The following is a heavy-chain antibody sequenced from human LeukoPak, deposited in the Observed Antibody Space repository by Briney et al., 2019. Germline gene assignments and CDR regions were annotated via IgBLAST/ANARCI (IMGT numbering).Heavy chain of an antibody. CDR3: AKTTGRTGGAFDI. J-gene: IGHJ3*02. CDR1: GFAFSSYW. Sequence: PGGSLRLSCTASGFAFSSYWLSWVRQAPGKGLEWVSAISGSGGSTYYADSVKGRFTISRDNSKNTLYLQMNSLRAEDTAVYYCAKTTGRTGGAFDIWGQGTMVTVSS. D-gene: IGHD1-1*01. CDR2: ISGSGGST. V-gene: IGHV3-23*01.